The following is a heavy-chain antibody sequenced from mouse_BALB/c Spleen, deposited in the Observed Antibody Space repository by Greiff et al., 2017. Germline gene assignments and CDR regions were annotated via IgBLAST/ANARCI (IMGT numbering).Heavy chain of an antibody. CDR1: GYSITSGYY. D-gene: IGHD2-14*01. Sequence: EVQVVESGPGLVKPSQSLSLTCSVTGYSITSGYYWNWIRQFPGNKLEWMGYISYDGSNNYNPSLKNRISITRDTSKNQFFLKLNSVTTEDTATYYCAREDRYGFAYWGQGTLVTVSA. V-gene: IGHV3-6*02. J-gene: IGHJ3*01. CDR2: ISYDGSN. CDR3: AREDRYGFAY.